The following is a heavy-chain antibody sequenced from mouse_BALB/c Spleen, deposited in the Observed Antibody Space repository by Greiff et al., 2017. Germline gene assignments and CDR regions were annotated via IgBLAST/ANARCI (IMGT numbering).Heavy chain of an antibody. CDR3: ARSGFITTVVARASEY. CDR2: IDPANGNT. Sequence: VQLQQSGAELVKPGASVKLSCTASGFNIKDTYMHWVKQRPEQGLEWIGRIDPANGNTKYDPKFQGKATITADTSSNTAYLQLSSLTSEDTAVYYCARSGFITTVVARASEYWGQGTTLTVSS. V-gene: IGHV14-3*02. CDR1: GFNIKDTY. J-gene: IGHJ2*01. D-gene: IGHD1-1*01.